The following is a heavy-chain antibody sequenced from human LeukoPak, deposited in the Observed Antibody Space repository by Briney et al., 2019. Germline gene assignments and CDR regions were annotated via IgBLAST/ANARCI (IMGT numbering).Heavy chain of an antibody. CDR3: ASQIAAAGLRSYYGMDV. Sequence: ASVKVSCKASGYTFTSYGISWVRQAPGQGLEWMGWISAYNGNTNYAQKPQGRVTMTTDTSTSTAYMELRSLRSDDTAVYYCASQIAAAGLRSYYGMDVWGQGTTVTVSS. V-gene: IGHV1-18*01. J-gene: IGHJ6*02. CDR1: GYTFTSYG. D-gene: IGHD6-13*01. CDR2: ISAYNGNT.